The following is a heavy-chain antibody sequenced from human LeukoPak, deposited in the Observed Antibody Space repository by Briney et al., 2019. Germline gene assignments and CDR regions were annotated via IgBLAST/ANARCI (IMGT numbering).Heavy chain of an antibody. Sequence: PGGSLRLSCAASGFTFSSYGMHWVGQAPGKGVEGVAFIRDDGSKKYYADSVKGRFTISRDNSKNTLYLQMNSLRAEDTAVYYCANFSPLVGATEPPLDYWGQGTLVTVSS. J-gene: IGHJ4*02. CDR3: ANFSPLVGATEPPLDY. D-gene: IGHD1-26*01. V-gene: IGHV3-30*02. CDR2: IRDDGSKK. CDR1: GFTFSSYG.